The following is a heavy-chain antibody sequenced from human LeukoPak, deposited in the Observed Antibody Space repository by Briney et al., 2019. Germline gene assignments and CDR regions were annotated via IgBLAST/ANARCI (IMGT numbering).Heavy chain of an antibody. J-gene: IGHJ4*02. V-gene: IGHV3-48*03. CDR1: GFTFSSYE. Sequence: GGSLRLSCAASGFTFSSYEMNWVRQAPGKGLEWVSYISSSCSTIYYADSVKGRFTISRDNAKNSLYLQMNSLRAEDTAVYYCAREANTAMLDYWGQGTLVTVSS. CDR3: AREANTAMLDY. CDR2: ISSSCSTI. D-gene: IGHD5-18*01.